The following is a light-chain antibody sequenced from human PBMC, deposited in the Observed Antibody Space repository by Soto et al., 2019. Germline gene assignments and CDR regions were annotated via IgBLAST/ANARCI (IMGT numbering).Light chain of an antibody. J-gene: IGKJ1*01. CDR2: TTS. CDR3: QQTYSTWT. V-gene: IGKV1-39*01. Sequence: DIQMTQSQSSLSASVGDRVTITCRASQSISRYLNWYQQKPGKAPKLLIYTTSSLQSGVPSRFSGSGSGTDSTLTISSLHPEDFATYYCQQTYSTWTFGQGTKVDIK. CDR1: QSISRY.